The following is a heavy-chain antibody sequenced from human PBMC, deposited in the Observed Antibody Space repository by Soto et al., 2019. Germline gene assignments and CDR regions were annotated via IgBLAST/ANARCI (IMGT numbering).Heavy chain of an antibody. D-gene: IGHD2-15*01. CDR2: MNYSGNT. V-gene: IGHV4-34*01. CDR3: ASGIGGTSDY. Sequence: QVQLQQWGAGLLKPSETLSLTCAVHGGPFSGYYWSWIRQPPGKGLEWIGEMNYSGNTNYTPALTSRVTISVDTPKKHFSRRLRSVTAADTAVYYCASGIGGTSDYWGQGTLVTVSS. CDR1: GGPFSGYY. J-gene: IGHJ4*02.